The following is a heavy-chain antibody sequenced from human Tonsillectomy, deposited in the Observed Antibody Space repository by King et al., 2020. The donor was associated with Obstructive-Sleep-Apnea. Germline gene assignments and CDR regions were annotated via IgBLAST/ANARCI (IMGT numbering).Heavy chain of an antibody. CDR3: VRALSSSGYWYFDL. D-gene: IGHD6-13*01. Sequence: VQLVESGGGLVQPGGSLRLSCAASGFTFRQHYIVWVSEAPGRGREWGGRNRNKARSYTTVYAASVRGRITISRDDSKNSLFLQMNSLKTEDTAVYYWVRALSSSGYWYFDLWGRGTLVTVSS. CDR2: NRNKARSYTT. CDR1: GFTFRQHY. V-gene: IGHV3-72*01. J-gene: IGHJ2*01.